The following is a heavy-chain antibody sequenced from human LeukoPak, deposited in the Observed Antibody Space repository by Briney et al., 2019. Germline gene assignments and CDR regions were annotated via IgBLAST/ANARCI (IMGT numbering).Heavy chain of an antibody. V-gene: IGHV6-1*01. CDR3: ARARSGSYPDY. CDR1: GVSFSSNSAG. D-gene: IGHD1-26*01. CDR2: TYYRSKWYN. J-gene: IGHJ4*02. Sequence: SQTLSLNCFISGVSFSSNSAGWNWIRQSPSRGLEWLGRTYYRSKWYNDYAVSVKSRITINPDTSKNECSLQLNDVTPEDTAGFYCARARSGSYPDYWGQGTLVTVSS.